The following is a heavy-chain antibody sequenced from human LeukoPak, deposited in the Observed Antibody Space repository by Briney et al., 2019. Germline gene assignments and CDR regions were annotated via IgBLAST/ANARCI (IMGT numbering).Heavy chain of an antibody. V-gene: IGHV3-23*01. Sequence: GGSLRLSCAASGFTFNNYAMSWVRQAPGKGLEWVSTISVSGGGTYYADSVKGRFTISTDNSKNTLYLQMDSLRAEDTAVYYCAKDLKVSGTYCPDYWGQGTLVTVSS. D-gene: IGHD3-10*01. CDR3: AKDLKVSGTYCPDY. CDR2: ISVSGGGT. J-gene: IGHJ4*02. CDR1: GFTFNNYA.